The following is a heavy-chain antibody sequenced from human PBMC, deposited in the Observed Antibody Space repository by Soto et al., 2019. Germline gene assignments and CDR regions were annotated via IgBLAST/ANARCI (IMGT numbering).Heavy chain of an antibody. Sequence: SETLSLTCVVSGGSVTSGGHSWSWIRQAPGKGLEWVGSVYQSQYAYYNPSLRSRVAISLDRSNNQVSLRMTSVTAADTAIYYCARDDYLTTHAYDYWGQGIRVTLSS. CDR3: ARDDYLTTHAYDY. J-gene: IGHJ4*02. D-gene: IGHD4-17*01. CDR2: VYQSQYA. V-gene: IGHV4-30-2*01. CDR1: GGSVTSGGHS.